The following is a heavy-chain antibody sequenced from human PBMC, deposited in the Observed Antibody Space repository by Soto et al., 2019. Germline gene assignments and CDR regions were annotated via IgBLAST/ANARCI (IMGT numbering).Heavy chain of an antibody. Sequence: EVQLLESGGGLVQPGGSLRLSCAASGFTFTSYAMSWVRQAPGKGLEWVSAISGSGGSTYYADSVKGRFTISRDNSKNTLYLQMNSLRAEDTAVYYCAKKDYYYYYGMDVWGQGTTVTVSS. CDR2: ISGSGGST. J-gene: IGHJ6*02. CDR3: AKKDYYYYYGMDV. V-gene: IGHV3-23*01. CDR1: GFTFTSYA.